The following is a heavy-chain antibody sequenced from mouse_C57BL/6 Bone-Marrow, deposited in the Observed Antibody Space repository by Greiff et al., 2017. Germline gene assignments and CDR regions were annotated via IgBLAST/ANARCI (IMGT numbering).Heavy chain of an antibody. CDR1: GYTFTDYE. V-gene: IGHV1-15*01. CDR3: TRSPFGVYFDY. Sequence: QVQLQQSGAELVRPGASVTLSCKASGYTFTDYEMHWVKQTPVHGLEWIGAIDPETGGTAYNQKFKGKAILTADKSSSTAYMELRSLTSEDSAVYYCTRSPFGVYFDYWGKGTTLTVSS. CDR2: IDPETGGT. J-gene: IGHJ2*01.